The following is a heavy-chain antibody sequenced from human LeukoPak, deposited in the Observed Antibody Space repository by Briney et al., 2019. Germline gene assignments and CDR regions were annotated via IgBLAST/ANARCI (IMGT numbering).Heavy chain of an antibody. CDR2: IYTSGGT. V-gene: IGHV4-4*07. CDR3: ARDRYYDFWSGDNRYFDY. D-gene: IGHD3-3*01. CDR1: GGSISSYY. J-gene: IGHJ4*02. Sequence: PSETLCLTCTVSGGSISSYYWSWIRQTPGKGLEWIGRIYTSGGTNYNPSLKSRVTMSVDTSKNQFSLKLSSVTAADTAVYYCARDRYYDFWSGDNRYFDYWGQGTLVTVSS.